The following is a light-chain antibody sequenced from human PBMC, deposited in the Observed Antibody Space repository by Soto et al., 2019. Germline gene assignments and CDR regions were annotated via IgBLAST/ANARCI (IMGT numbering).Light chain of an antibody. CDR3: QQSYSSTPT. CDR1: QSISNH. J-gene: IGKJ1*01. V-gene: IGKV1-39*01. Sequence: DVQVTQSPSSLSASVEDMVIITCLAIQSISNHLNWYQQKPGKAPKLLIFAASSLQSGVPSRFSGSRSGPDFTLTISSLQPEDFATYYCQQSYSSTPTFGQGTKVDIK. CDR2: AAS.